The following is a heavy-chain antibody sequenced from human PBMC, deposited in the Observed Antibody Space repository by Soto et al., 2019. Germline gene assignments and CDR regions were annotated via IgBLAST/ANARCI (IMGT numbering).Heavy chain of an antibody. V-gene: IGHV3-30-3*01. CDR1: GFTFSSYA. CDR3: ARVRGYSYVRGYFQH. J-gene: IGHJ1*01. Sequence: QVQLVESGGGVVQPGRSLRLSCAASGFTFSSYAMHWVRQAPGKGLEWVAVISYDGSNKYYADSVKGRFTISRDNSKNTLYLQMNSLRAEDTAVYYCARVRGYSYVRGYFQHWGQGTLVTVSS. D-gene: IGHD5-18*01. CDR2: ISYDGSNK.